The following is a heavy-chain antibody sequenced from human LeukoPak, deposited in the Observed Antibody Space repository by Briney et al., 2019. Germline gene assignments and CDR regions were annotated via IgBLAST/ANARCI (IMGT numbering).Heavy chain of an antibody. V-gene: IGHV4-4*07. D-gene: IGHD6-19*01. Sequence: PSETLSLTCTVSGGSISSYYGSWIRQPAGKGLEWIGRIYASGSTNYNPSLKSRVTISVDKSKNQFFLKLTSVTAADTAVYHCAGTLAVTGGFDPWGQGTLVTVS. CDR3: AGTLAVTGGFDP. CDR2: IYASGST. CDR1: GGSISSYY. J-gene: IGHJ5*02.